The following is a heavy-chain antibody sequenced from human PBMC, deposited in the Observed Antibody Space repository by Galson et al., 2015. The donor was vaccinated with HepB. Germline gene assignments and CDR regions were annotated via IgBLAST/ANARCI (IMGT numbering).Heavy chain of an antibody. J-gene: IGHJ4*02. Sequence: SLRLSCAASGFTFDDYAMHWVRQAPGKGLEWVSGISWNSGSIGYADSVKGRFTISRDSAKNSLYLQMNSLRDEDTAVYYCAREGYWGQETLVTVSS. CDR1: GFTFDDYA. CDR3: AREGY. CDR2: ISWNSGSI. V-gene: IGHV3-9*01.